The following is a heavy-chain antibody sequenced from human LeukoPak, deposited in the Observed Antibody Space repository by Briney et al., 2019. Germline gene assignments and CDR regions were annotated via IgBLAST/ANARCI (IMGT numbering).Heavy chain of an antibody. CDR3: ARAIVGATFDY. Sequence: KPSETLSLTCTVSGGSISSGDYYWSWIRQPPGKGLEWIGYIYYSGSTYYNPSLKSRVTISVDTSKNQFSLELSSVTAADTAVYYCARAIVGATFDYWGQGTLVTVSS. CDR1: GGSISSGDYY. CDR2: IYYSGST. V-gene: IGHV4-30-4*08. D-gene: IGHD1-26*01. J-gene: IGHJ4*02.